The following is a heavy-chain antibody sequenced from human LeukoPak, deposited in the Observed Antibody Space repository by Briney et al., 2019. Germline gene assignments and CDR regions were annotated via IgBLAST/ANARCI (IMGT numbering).Heavy chain of an antibody. V-gene: IGHV3-23*01. J-gene: IGHJ3*02. D-gene: IGHD3-22*01. CDR2: ITGSSRST. CDR3: ARDCPPSEKDSSGYYSGAFDI. Sequence: GGSLRLSCAASGFTFSSYAMSWVRQAPGKGLEWVSTITGSSRSTYYADSVRGRFTISRDNSKNTLYLQMNSLRAEDTAVYYCARDCPPSEKDSSGYYSGAFDIWGQGTMVTVSS. CDR1: GFTFSSYA.